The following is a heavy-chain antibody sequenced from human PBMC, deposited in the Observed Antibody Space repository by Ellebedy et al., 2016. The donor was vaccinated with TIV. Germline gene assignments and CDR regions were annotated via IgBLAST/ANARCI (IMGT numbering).Heavy chain of an antibody. CDR1: GGTFSSYA. CDR2: IITIFGAA. Sequence: AASVKVSCKASGGTFSSYAITWVRQAPGQGLEWMGGIITIFGAANYAQKFRGRVTITADESTSTAYMQLSSLRSEDTAVYYCARAVGSGDYALGSFDNWGQGTLVTVSS. J-gene: IGHJ4*02. CDR3: ARAVGSGDYALGSFDN. D-gene: IGHD4-17*01. V-gene: IGHV1-69*13.